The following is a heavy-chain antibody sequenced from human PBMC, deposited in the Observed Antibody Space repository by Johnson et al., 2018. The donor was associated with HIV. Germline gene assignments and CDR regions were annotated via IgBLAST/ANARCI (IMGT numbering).Heavy chain of an antibody. CDR3: ARDRCSSTSCIDAFDI. J-gene: IGHJ3*02. V-gene: IGHV3-15*05. CDR2: IKSKTDGGTT. D-gene: IGHD2-2*01. CDR1: GFTFSNAW. Sequence: EMQLVESGGGLVKPGGSLRLSCAASGFTFSNAWMSWVRQAPGKGLEWVGRIKSKTDGGTTDYAAPVKGRFTISRDDSKNTLFLQMNSQRAEDTAVYYCARDRCSSTSCIDAFDIWGQGTVVTVSS.